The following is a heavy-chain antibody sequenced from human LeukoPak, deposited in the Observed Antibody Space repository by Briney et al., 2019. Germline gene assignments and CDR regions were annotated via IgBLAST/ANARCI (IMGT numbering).Heavy chain of an antibody. J-gene: IGHJ4*02. CDR3: SLLAVASDFDY. V-gene: IGHV3-48*03. CDR1: GFPLHFYE. D-gene: IGHD6-19*01. CDR2: IGASGTTR. Sequence: GGSLRLSCVVSGFPLHFYELNWVRQAPGKGLEWVSNIGASGTTRYYADSVKGRFSISRDNAKSSLYLQMNSLRVKDTAVYYCSLLAVASDFDYWGQGALVTVSS.